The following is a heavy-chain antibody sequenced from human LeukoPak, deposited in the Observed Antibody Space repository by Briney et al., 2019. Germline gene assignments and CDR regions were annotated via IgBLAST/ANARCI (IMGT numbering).Heavy chain of an antibody. J-gene: IGHJ4*02. CDR1: GFTSSSYA. V-gene: IGHV3-30-3*01. CDR3: ARVLAHFDY. CDR2: ISYDGSNK. Sequence: GGSLRLSCAASGFTSSSYAMHWVRQAPGKGLEWVAVISYDGSNKYYADSVKGRFTISRDNSKNTLYLQMNSLRAEDTAVYYCARVLAHFDYWGQGTLVTVSS.